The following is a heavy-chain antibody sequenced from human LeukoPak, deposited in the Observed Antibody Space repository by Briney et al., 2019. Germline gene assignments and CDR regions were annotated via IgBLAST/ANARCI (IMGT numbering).Heavy chain of an antibody. CDR2: IKQDGSEK. CDR1: GFTFSSYW. J-gene: IGHJ4*02. CDR3: ATLGIVAGLGYDY. V-gene: IGHV3-7*03. D-gene: IGHD6-19*01. Sequence: GGSLRLSCAVSGFTFSSYWMSWVRQAPGKGLEWVANIKQDGSEKNYVDSVKGRFTISRDNAKNSLYLQMNSLRAEATAVYYCATLGIVAGLGYDYWGQGTLVTVSS.